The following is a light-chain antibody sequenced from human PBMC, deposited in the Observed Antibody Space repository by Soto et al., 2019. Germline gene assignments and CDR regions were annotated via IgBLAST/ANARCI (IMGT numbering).Light chain of an antibody. CDR3: CSYADCSIYF. Sequence: QSVLTQPASVSGSPGQSITISCTGTTSDVGSYSLVSWYQQHPGKAPKLMIYEGTKRPSGVSNRFSGSKSGNTASLTISGLQAEDEADYYCCSYADCSIYFFGTGTKLTVL. J-gene: IGLJ1*01. V-gene: IGLV2-23*01. CDR1: TSDVGSYSL. CDR2: EGT.